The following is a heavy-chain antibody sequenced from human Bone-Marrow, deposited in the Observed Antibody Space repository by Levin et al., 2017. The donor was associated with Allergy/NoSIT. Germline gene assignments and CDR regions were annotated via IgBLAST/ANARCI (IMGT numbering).Heavy chain of an antibody. V-gene: IGHV6-1*01. CDR1: GDSVSSNTAT. Sequence: SETLSLTCVISGDSVSSNTATWNWIRQSPSRGLEWLGRTYYRSKWYSDYATSVKSRITIKSDTSKNQFSLHLNSVTPEDTAVYFCTRESSSWFQDYYYMDGWGKGTTVTVSS. D-gene: IGHD6-13*01. J-gene: IGHJ6*03. CDR3: TRESSSWFQDYYYMDG. CDR2: TYYRSKWYS.